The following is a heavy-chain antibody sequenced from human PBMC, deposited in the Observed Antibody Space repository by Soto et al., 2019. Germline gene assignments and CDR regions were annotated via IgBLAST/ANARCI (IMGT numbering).Heavy chain of an antibody. CDR3: AGQSGYSYGVYGIDV. Sequence: ASVKVSCKASGYTFTSYDINWVRQATGQGLEWMGWMNPNSGNTGYAQKFQGRVTMTRNTSISTAYMELSSLRSEDTAVYYCAGQSGYSYGVYGIDVWGQGTTVTVYS. J-gene: IGHJ6*02. CDR2: MNPNSGNT. V-gene: IGHV1-8*01. D-gene: IGHD5-18*01. CDR1: GYTFTSYD.